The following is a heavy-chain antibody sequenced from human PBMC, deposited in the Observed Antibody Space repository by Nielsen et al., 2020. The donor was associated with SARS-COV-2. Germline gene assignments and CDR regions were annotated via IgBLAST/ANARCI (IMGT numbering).Heavy chain of an antibody. J-gene: IGHJ6*02. V-gene: IGHV3-15*01. CDR2: IKSKTDGGTT. CDR1: GFTFSNAW. Sequence: GESLKISCAASGFTFSNAWMSWVRQAPGKGLEWVGRIKSKTDGGTTDYAAPVKGRFTISRDDSKNTLYQQMNSLKTEDTAVYYCTTDRPSFPDAYYYGMDVWGQGTTVTVSS. D-gene: IGHD2/OR15-2a*01. CDR3: TTDRPSFPDAYYYGMDV.